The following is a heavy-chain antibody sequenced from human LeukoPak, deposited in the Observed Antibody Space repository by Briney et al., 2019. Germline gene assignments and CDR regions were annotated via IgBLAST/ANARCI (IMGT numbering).Heavy chain of an antibody. V-gene: IGHV1-46*01. J-gene: IGHJ4*02. CDR3: ARGGSSLPFDY. CDR1: GYPFSDYY. Sequence: AASVKVSCKASGYPFSDYYLHWVRQAPGQGLEWMGIINPSGGSTSYAQKYQDRVTMTRDTSTSMVYMNLSSLKSEDTAVYYCARGGSSLPFDYWGQGTLVTVSP. D-gene: IGHD2-15*01. CDR2: INPSGGST.